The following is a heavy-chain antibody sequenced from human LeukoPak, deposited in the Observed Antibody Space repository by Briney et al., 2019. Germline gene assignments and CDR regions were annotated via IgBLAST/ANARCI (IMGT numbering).Heavy chain of an antibody. CDR3: TRHQTNFYGSGAPFDP. V-gene: IGHV4-39*01. Sequence: SETLSLTCSVSGGSITTTYYWSWIRQPPGGGLEWIASLYHSGNSNDNPSLKSRVTMSVDTSKNQFSLQLTSMTAADTAIYYCTRHQTNFYGSGAPFDPWGQGTLVTVSS. CDR2: LYHSGNS. J-gene: IGHJ5*02. D-gene: IGHD3-10*01. CDR1: GGSITTTYY.